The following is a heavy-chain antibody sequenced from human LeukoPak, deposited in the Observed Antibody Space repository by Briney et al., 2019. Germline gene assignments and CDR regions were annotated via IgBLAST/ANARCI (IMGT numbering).Heavy chain of an antibody. J-gene: IGHJ4*02. V-gene: IGHV4-39*07. CDR2: IYFSGST. CDR3: ARSTGTSMPYYFGY. CDR1: GGSISSHSYH. Sequence: SETLSLTCTVSGGSISSHSYHWGWIRQPPGKGLEWIGSIYFSGSTYFNPSFKSRVSISLDTSKNQFSLELSSVTAADTAVYYCARSTGTSMPYYFGYWGQGTLVTVSS. D-gene: IGHD2/OR15-2a*01.